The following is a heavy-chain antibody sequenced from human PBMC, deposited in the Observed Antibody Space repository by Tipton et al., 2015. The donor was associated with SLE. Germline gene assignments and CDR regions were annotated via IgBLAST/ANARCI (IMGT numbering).Heavy chain of an antibody. V-gene: IGHV4-34*01. D-gene: IGHD3-3*01. Sequence: GLVKPSETLSLSCGVYGGSFSDYYWSWIRQPPGKGLEWIGEINHSGSTNYNPSLKSRVTISVDTSKNQFSLKLSSVTAADTAVYYCASPAYYDFWSDSDAFDIWGQGTMVTVSS. CDR2: INHSGST. J-gene: IGHJ3*02. CDR3: ASPAYYDFWSDSDAFDI. CDR1: GGSFSDYY.